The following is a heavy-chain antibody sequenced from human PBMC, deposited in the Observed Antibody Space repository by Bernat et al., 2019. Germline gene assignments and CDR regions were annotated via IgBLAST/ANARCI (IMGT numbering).Heavy chain of an antibody. CDR2: ISGSGGST. D-gene: IGHD2-2*03. V-gene: IGHV3-23*01. J-gene: IGHJ3*02. CDR1: GFTFSSYA. CDR3: ARDYGYCSSTGCYDLDAFDI. Sequence: EVQLLESGGGLVQPGGSLRLSCAASGFTFSSYAMSWVRQAPGKGLEWVSGISGSGGSTYYADSVKGLFTISRNTANNSLYLLLIRLRAGDAAVYYCARDYGYCSSTGCYDLDAFDIWGQGTMVTVSS.